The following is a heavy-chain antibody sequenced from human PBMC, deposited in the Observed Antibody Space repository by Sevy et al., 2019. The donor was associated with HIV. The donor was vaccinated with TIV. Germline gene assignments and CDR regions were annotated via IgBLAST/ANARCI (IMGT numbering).Heavy chain of an antibody. J-gene: IGHJ6*03. CDR2: ISGSGTRT. D-gene: IGHD3-22*01. CDR1: GFSFDSYG. CDR3: AKGGGGHYDPDEIAYYFYYYNMDV. V-gene: IGHV3-23*01. Sequence: GGSLRLSCAVSGFSFDSYGMTWVRQAPGKGLEWVSAISGSGTRTYYADSVKGRFIISRDNSKNTLDLQMNSRRAEETAIYYCAKGGGGHYDPDEIAYYFYYYNMDVWGKGTTVTVSS.